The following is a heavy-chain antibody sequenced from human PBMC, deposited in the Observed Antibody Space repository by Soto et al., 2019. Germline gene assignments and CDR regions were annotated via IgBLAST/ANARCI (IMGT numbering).Heavy chain of an antibody. D-gene: IGHD1-26*01. CDR1: GVTFSSYA. Sequence: GGSLRLSCAASGVTFSSYAMGWARQGPGKGLEWVAVVSIGGSTHYADSVRGRFTISRDNSKNTLSLQMNSLTDEDTAVYFCAQRPSVGAHFGYWAQGALVSVSS. CDR3: AQRPSVGAHFGY. J-gene: IGHJ4*02. CDR2: VSIGGST. V-gene: IGHV3-23*01.